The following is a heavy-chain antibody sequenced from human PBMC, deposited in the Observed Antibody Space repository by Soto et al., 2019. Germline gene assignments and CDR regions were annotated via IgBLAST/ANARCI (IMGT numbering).Heavy chain of an antibody. D-gene: IGHD6-13*01. J-gene: IGHJ6*02. V-gene: IGHV3-64D*06. CDR2: ISGNGGTT. Sequence: GGSLRLSCSASGFTFNTDAMHWVRQAPGKGLEYVSAISGNGGTTYYADSVKGRFTISRDNSKNTLYLQMSSLGAEDMAVYYCVKGRKEAAGTLKFGGMDVWGQGSTVTVSS. CDR3: VKGRKEAAGTLKFGGMDV. CDR1: GFTFNTDA.